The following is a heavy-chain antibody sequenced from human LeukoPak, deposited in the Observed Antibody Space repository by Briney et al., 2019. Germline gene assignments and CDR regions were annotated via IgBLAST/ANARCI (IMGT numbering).Heavy chain of an antibody. V-gene: IGHV1-2*02. CDR1: GSTFTGYY. J-gene: IGHJ4*02. Sequence: GASVKVSCKASGSTFTGYYMHWVRQAPGQGLEWMGWINPKSGGPTYAPKFLDRATMTTDTSISTAYMELRSLRSDDTAVYYCARMILLLGDVLTVPPRGFDYWGQGTLVTVSS. D-gene: IGHD3-9*01. CDR2: INPKSGGP. CDR3: ARMILLLGDVLTVPPRGFDY.